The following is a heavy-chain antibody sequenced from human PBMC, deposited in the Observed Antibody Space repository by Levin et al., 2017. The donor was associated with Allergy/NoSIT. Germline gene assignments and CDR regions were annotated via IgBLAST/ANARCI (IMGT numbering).Heavy chain of an antibody. CDR2: ISYDGTTT. CDR3: VRVRLERVQPAAFDI. CDR1: GFTFSNYA. V-gene: IGHV3-30*04. J-gene: IGHJ3*02. Sequence: GGSLRLSCAASGFTFSNYAIHWVRQTPAKGLEWVTVISYDGTTTYYADSVKGRFTIFRDNSKNTLYLQMNSLRVEDTAVYYCVRVRLERVQPAAFDIWGQGTMVTVSS. D-gene: IGHD6-13*01.